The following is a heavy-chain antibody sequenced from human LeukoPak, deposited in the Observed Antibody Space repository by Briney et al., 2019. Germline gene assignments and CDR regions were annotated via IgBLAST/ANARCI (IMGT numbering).Heavy chain of an antibody. CDR3: ARATQGYCSGGSCYEYYFDY. Sequence: SVKVSCKASGGTFSSYTISWVRQAPGQGLEWMGGIIPIFGTANYAQKFQGRVTITADKSTSTAYMELSSLRSEDTAVYYCARATQGYCSGGSCYEYYFDYWGQGTLVTVSS. CDR1: GGTFSSYT. CDR2: IIPIFGTA. J-gene: IGHJ4*02. D-gene: IGHD2-15*01. V-gene: IGHV1-69*06.